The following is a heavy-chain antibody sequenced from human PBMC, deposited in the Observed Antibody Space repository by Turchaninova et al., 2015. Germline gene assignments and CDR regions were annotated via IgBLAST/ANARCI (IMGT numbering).Heavy chain of an antibody. CDR2: ITHSGST. Sequence: QVQLQQWGAGLLKPSATLSLTCAVYGGSFSGYYWSWIRHPPGKGLEWIGEITHSGSTNYNPSLKSRVTISVDTPKNQFSLKLSSVTAADTAVYYCARGVTDWGQGTLVTVSS. CDR1: GGSFSGYY. V-gene: IGHV4-34*01. D-gene: IGHD1-20*01. J-gene: IGHJ4*02. CDR3: ARGVTD.